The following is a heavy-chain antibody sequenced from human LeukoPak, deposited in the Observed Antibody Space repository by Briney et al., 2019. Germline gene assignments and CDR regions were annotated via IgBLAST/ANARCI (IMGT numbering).Heavy chain of an antibody. CDR3: ARAGYFLTVNYYYGMDV. D-gene: IGHD3-9*01. Sequence: ASVKVSCKASGYTFTSYYMHWVRQAPGQGLEWMGIINPSGGSTSYAQKFQGRVTMTRDTSTSTVYMELSSLRSEDTAVYYCARAGYFLTVNYYYGMDVWGQGTTVTVSS. CDR1: GYTFTSYY. CDR2: INPSGGST. J-gene: IGHJ6*02. V-gene: IGHV1-46*01.